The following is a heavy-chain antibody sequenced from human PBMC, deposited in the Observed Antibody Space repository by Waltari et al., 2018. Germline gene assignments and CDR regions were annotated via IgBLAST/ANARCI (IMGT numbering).Heavy chain of an antibody. D-gene: IGHD6-13*01. J-gene: IGHJ4*02. Sequence: QVQLQQWGAGLLKPSETLSLTCAVYGGSFSGYYWSWIRQPPGKGLEWIGEINHSGSTNSNPSLKSRVTISVDTSKNQFSLKLSSVTAADTAVYYCARGCDSSSWYGPFDYWGQGTLVTVSS. CDR1: GGSFSGYY. V-gene: IGHV4-34*01. CDR2: INHSGST. CDR3: ARGCDSSSWYGPFDY.